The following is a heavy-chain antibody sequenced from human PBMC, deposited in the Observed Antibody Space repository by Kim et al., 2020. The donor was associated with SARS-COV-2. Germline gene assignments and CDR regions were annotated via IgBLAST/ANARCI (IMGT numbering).Heavy chain of an antibody. Sequence: SETLSLTCTVSGGSISSYYWSWIRQPPGKGLEWIGYIYYSGSTNYNPSLKSRVTISVDTSKNQFSLKLSSVTAADTAVYYCARGIWGYDFWSGYSLPGYYYGMDVWGQGTTVTVSS. D-gene: IGHD3-3*01. CDR1: GGSISSYY. V-gene: IGHV4-59*01. CDR2: IYYSGST. CDR3: ARGIWGYDFWSGYSLPGYYYGMDV. J-gene: IGHJ6*02.